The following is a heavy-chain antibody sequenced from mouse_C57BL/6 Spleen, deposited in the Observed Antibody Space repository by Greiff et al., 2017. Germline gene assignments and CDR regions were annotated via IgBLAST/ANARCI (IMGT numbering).Heavy chain of an antibody. D-gene: IGHD1-1*01. J-gene: IGHJ2*01. V-gene: IGHV5-17*01. CDR1: GFTFSDYG. CDR2: ISSGSSTI. CDR3: ARHAYYYGSSWDFDY. Sequence: EVQVVESGGGLVKPGGSLKLSCAASGFTFSDYGMHWVRQAPEKGLEWVAYISSGSSTIYYAETVKGRFTISRDNAKNTLFLQMTSLRSEDTAMYYCARHAYYYGSSWDFDYWGQGTTLTVSS.